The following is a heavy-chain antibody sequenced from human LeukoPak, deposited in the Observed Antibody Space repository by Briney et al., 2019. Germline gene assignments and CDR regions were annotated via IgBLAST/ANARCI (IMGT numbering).Heavy chain of an antibody. J-gene: IGHJ3*02. Sequence: PGGSLRLSCAASGFTFDDYAMHWVRQAPGKGLEWVSGISWNSGSIGYADSVKGRFTIFRDNAKNSLYLQMNSLRAEDTALYYCAKDLAVAGTTGAFDIWGQGTMVTVSS. CDR1: GFTFDDYA. CDR3: AKDLAVAGTTGAFDI. CDR2: ISWNSGSI. V-gene: IGHV3-9*01. D-gene: IGHD6-19*01.